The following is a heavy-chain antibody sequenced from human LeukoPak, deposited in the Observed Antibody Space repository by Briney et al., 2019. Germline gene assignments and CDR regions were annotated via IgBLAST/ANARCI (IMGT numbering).Heavy chain of an antibody. Sequence: PSETLSLTCTVSGGSISSYYWSWIRQPPGKGLEWIGYIYYSGSTNYNPSLKSRVTISVDTSKNQFSLKLSSVTAADTAVYYCARTLGGAFDYWGQGTLVTVSS. V-gene: IGHV4-59*01. D-gene: IGHD1-26*01. CDR3: ARTLGGAFDY. J-gene: IGHJ4*02. CDR2: IYYSGST. CDR1: GGSISSYY.